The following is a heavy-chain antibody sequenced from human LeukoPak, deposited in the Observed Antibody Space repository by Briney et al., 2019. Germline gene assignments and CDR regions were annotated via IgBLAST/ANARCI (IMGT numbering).Heavy chain of an antibody. D-gene: IGHD6-19*01. V-gene: IGHV3-23*01. CDR1: GFTFSSYA. Sequence: GGSLRLSCAASGFTFSSYAMSWVRQAPGKGLEWVSAISGSGGSTYYADSVKGRFTISRDNSKNMLYLQMNSLRAEDTAVYYCAKSSRRGYSSGWYYYGMDVWGQGTTVTVSS. CDR3: AKSSRRGYSSGWYYYGMDV. J-gene: IGHJ6*02. CDR2: ISGSGGST.